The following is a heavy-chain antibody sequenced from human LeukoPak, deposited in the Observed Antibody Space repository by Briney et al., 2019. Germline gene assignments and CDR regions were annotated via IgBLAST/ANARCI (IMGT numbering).Heavy chain of an antibody. J-gene: IGHJ4*02. V-gene: IGHV1-2*02. CDR1: GYTFTGYY. CDR2: INPNSGGT. Sequence: ASVKVSCKASGYTFTGYYMHWVRQAPGQGLEWMGWINPNSGGTNYAQKFQGRVTMTRDTSISTAYMELSRLRSDDTAVYYCARDRGYCSSTCCYTTFDYWGQGTLVTVSS. CDR3: ARDRGYCSSTCCYTTFDY. D-gene: IGHD2-2*02.